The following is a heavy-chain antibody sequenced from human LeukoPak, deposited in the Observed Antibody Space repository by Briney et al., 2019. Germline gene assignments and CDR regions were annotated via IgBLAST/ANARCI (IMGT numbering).Heavy chain of an antibody. V-gene: IGHV4-59*08. D-gene: IGHD3-10*01. Sequence: SETLSLTCTVSGGSISSYYWSWIRQPPGKGLEWIGYIYYSGSTNYNPSLKSRVTISVDTSKYQFSLKLSSVTAADTAVYYCARLGYKLAFDIWGQGTMVTVSS. CDR1: GGSISSYY. CDR3: ARLGYKLAFDI. J-gene: IGHJ3*02. CDR2: IYYSGST.